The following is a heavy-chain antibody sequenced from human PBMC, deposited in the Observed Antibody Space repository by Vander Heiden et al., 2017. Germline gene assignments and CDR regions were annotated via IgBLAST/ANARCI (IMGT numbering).Heavy chain of an antibody. J-gene: IGHJ6*02. V-gene: IGHV3-30-3*01. Sequence: QVQLVESGGGVVQPGRSLRLPCAASGFTFSSYAMHWVRQAPGKGLEWVAVISYDGSKKDDADSVKGRFTISRDNSKNTMYLKMNSLRAEDTAVYDCARDAHGMDVWGQGTTVTVSS. CDR3: ARDAHGMDV. CDR2: ISYDGSKK. CDR1: GFTFSSYA.